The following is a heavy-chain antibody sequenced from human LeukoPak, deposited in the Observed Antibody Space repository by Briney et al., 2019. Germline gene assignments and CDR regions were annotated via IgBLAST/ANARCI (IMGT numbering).Heavy chain of an antibody. CDR3: ARARRPAAAFDY. CDR1: GFTFSSYW. J-gene: IGHJ4*02. CDR2: IKQDGSEK. V-gene: IGHV3-7*01. Sequence: GGSLRLSYAASGFTFSSYWMSWVRQAPGKGLEWVANIKQDGSEKYYVDSVKGRFTISRDNAKNPLYLQMNSLRAEDTAVYYCARARRPAAAFDYWGQGTLVTVSS. D-gene: IGHD2-2*01.